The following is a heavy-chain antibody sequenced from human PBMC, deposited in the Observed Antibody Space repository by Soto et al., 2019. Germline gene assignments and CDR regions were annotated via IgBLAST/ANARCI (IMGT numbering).Heavy chain of an antibody. J-gene: IGHJ4*02. CDR2: IYWDDDK. CDR3: AHGHINLWGSDRLSSYYFDY. CDR1: GFSLSTSGVG. D-gene: IGHD3-16*02. Sequence: QITLKESGPTLVKPTQTLTLTCTFSGFSLSTSGVGVGWIRQPPGKALEWLALIYWDDDKRYSPSLKSRLTITKDTSKNQLVLTMTNMYPVDTATYYCAHGHINLWGSDRLSSYYFDYWGQGTLVTVSS. V-gene: IGHV2-5*02.